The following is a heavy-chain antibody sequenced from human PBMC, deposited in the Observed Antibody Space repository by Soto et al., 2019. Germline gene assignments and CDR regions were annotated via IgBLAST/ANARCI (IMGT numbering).Heavy chain of an antibody. CDR3: VRDGLDYYDTERLYFDN. CDR2: ISSSAVYI. CDR1: GFNFITYS. Sequence: EVQLVESGGGPVRPGGSLKLSCAASGFNFITYSLSWVRQAPGKGLEWVASISSSAVYIDYADSVKGRFTISRDNANNSLDLQMISLRAEDTATYYCVRDGLDYYDTERLYFDNWGQGTLVTVSS. V-gene: IGHV3-21*01. J-gene: IGHJ4*02. D-gene: IGHD3-22*01.